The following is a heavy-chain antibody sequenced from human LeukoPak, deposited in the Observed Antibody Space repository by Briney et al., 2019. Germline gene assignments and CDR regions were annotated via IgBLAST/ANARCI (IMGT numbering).Heavy chain of an antibody. Sequence: GASVKVSCKASGYTFTGYYMHWVRQAPGQGLEWMGRIIPILGIANYAQKFQGRVTITADKSTSTAYMELSSLRSEDTAVYYCARFCSSTSYGPDYWGQGTLVTVSS. J-gene: IGHJ4*02. CDR1: GYTFTGYY. D-gene: IGHD2-2*01. CDR2: IIPILGIA. CDR3: ARFCSSTSYGPDY. V-gene: IGHV1-69*02.